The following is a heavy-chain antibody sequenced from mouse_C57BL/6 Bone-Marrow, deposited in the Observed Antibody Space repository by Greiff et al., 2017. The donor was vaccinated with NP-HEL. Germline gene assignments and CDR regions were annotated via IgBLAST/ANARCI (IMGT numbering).Heavy chain of an antibody. CDR2: IHPNSGST. V-gene: IGHV1-64*01. Sequence: QVQLQQPGAELVKPGASVKLSCKASGYTFTSYWMHWVKQRPGQGLEWIGMIHPNSGSTNYNEKFKSKATLTVDKSSSTAYMQLSSLASEDSAVYYCARRHYGNYVWYFDVWGTGTTVTVSS. CDR3: ARRHYGNYVWYFDV. CDR1: GYTFTSYW. J-gene: IGHJ1*03. D-gene: IGHD2-1*01.